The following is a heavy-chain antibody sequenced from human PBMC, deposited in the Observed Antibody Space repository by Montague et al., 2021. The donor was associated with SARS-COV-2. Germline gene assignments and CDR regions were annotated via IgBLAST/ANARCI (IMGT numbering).Heavy chain of an antibody. J-gene: IGHJ4*02. CDR1: GFTFSSYG. V-gene: IGHV3-30*18. CDR2: ISYDGSNK. CDR3: AKDQGELFGEYYFDY. D-gene: IGHD3-10*02. Sequence: SLRLSCAASGFTFSSYGMHWVRQAPGKGLEWVAVISYDGSNKYYADSVKGRFTISRDNSKNTLYLQTNSLRAEDTAVYYCAKDQGELFGEYYFDYWGQGTLVTVSS.